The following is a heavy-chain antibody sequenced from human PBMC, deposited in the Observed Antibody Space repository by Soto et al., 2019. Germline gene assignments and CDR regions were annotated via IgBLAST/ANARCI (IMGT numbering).Heavy chain of an antibody. D-gene: IGHD2-15*01. CDR3: AREGCCESQDASCNWLDT. V-gene: IGHV1-2*02. CDR1: GYTFTDYH. Sequence: ASVKVSCKASGYTFTDYHIHWVRQAPGQGLEFMGWITANNGGAGSAQQFQGRVTVTRDTSITTVHMELSNLRSDDTAVYYCAREGCCESQDASCNWLDTWGQRTSVPVS. CDR2: ITANNGGA. J-gene: IGHJ5*01.